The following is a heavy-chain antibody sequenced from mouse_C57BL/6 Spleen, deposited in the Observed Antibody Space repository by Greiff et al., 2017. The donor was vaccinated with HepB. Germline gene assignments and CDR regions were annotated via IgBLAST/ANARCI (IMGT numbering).Heavy chain of an antibody. V-gene: IGHV14-2*01. D-gene: IGHD2-3*01. J-gene: IGHJ3*01. CDR2: IDPENGET. Sequence: EVQLQQSGAELVKPGASVKLSCTASGFNFKDYYMHWVKQRPEQGLEWIGRIDPENGETKYAPKFQGKATLTADKSSNTAYLQLSSLTSEDTAVYYCARGWLLPAGFAYWGQGTPVTVSA. CDR3: ARGWLLPAGFAY. CDR1: GFNFKDYY.